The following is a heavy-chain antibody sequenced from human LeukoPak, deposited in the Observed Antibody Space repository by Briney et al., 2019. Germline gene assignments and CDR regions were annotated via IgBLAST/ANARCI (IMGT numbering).Heavy chain of an antibody. CDR3: AATDYYGSGSDRTYYFDY. D-gene: IGHD3-10*01. V-gene: IGHV3-23*01. CDR1: GFTFSSYV. CDR2: ISGGGGST. J-gene: IGHJ4*02. Sequence: GGSLRLSCAASGFTFSSYVMSWVRQAPGKGLEWVSVISGGGGSTYYADSVKGRFTISRDNAKNSLYLQMNSLRAEDTAVYYCAATDYYGSGSDRTYYFDYWGQGTLVTVSS.